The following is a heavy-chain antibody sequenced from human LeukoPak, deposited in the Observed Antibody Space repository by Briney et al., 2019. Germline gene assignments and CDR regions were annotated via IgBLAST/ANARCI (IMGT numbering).Heavy chain of an antibody. V-gene: IGHV3-74*01. CDR3: ARLQERDARDY. J-gene: IGHJ4*02. Sequence: GGSLRLSCAASGFTFSSYWMHWVRQAPGKGLVWVSRSNSDGSSTNYADSVKGRFTVSRDNAKNSLYLQMNTLRAEDTAVYYCARLQERDARDYWGQGTLVTVSS. CDR1: GFTFSSYW. D-gene: IGHD4-11*01. CDR2: SNSDGSST.